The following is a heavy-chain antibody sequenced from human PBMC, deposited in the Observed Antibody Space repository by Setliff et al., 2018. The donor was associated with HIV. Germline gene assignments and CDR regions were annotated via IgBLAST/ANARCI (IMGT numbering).Heavy chain of an antibody. Sequence: GGSLRLSCACSGFSFGDYWMTWVRQASGKGLEWVASIREDATSKYYVGSVKGRFTISRDNAKNSLYLQMDSLRAEDTAVYYCARDWHSSAWGKVGDYWGQGTLVTVSS. D-gene: IGHD3-16*01. CDR2: IREDATSK. CDR1: GFSFGDYW. J-gene: IGHJ4*02. V-gene: IGHV3-7*03. CDR3: ARDWHSSAWGKVGDY.